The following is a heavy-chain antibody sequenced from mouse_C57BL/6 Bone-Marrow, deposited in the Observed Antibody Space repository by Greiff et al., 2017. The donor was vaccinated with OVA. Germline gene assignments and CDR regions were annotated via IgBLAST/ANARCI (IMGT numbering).Heavy chain of an antibody. V-gene: IGHV1-55*01. CDR3: ARNRDPDY. J-gene: IGHJ2*01. CDR2: IYPGSGST. Sequence: QVQLQQSGAELARPGASVKLSCKASGYTFTSYGISWVKQRTGQGLEWIGDIYPGSGSTNYNEKFKSKATLTVDTSSSTAYMQLSSLTSEDSAVYYCARNRDPDYWGQGTTLTVSS. CDR1: GYTFTSYG.